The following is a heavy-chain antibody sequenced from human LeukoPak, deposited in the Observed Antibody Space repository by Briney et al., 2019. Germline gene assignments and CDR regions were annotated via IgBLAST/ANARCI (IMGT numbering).Heavy chain of an antibody. D-gene: IGHD7-27*01. CDR1: GFTLSTYD. J-gene: IGHJ2*01. Sequence: ASVTVSCKASGFTLSTYDITWLRQTTGHGLEWMASMNPNSGTTAYAQKFQGRVTLSTNTSLPTAYMDLNSLTAEDTAIYYCARGRLWGRLIFVSWDFDLWRRGPRVSVSS. CDR2: MNPNSGTT. V-gene: IGHV1-8*03. CDR3: ARGRLWGRLIFVSWDFDL.